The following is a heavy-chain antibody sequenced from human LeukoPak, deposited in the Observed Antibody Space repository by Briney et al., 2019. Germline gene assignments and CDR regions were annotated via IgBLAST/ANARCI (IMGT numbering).Heavy chain of an antibody. Sequence: ASVKVSCKASGYNFATYGITWVRQAPGQGLEWMGWLNVYNGNTNSAQKIKGRVTMTTDTSTTTVYMELRSLRSEDTAVYYCASAYTDEQQLFEYYYYGMDVWGQGTTVTVSS. CDR3: ASAYTDEQQLFEYYYYGMDV. V-gene: IGHV1-18*01. CDR2: LNVYNGNT. CDR1: GYNFATYG. J-gene: IGHJ6*02. D-gene: IGHD6-13*01.